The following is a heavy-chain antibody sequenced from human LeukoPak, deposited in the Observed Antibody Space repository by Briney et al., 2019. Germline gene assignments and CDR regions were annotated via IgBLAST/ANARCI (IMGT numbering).Heavy chain of an antibody. CDR3: ASHFQAPGDY. J-gene: IGHJ4*02. Sequence: SETLSLTCAVYGGSFSGYYWSWIRQPPGKGLEWIGEINHSGSTNYNPSLKSRVTISVDTSKNQLSLKLSSVTAADTAVYYCASHFQAPGDYWGQGTLVTVPS. D-gene: IGHD3-3*02. V-gene: IGHV4-34*01. CDR2: INHSGST. CDR1: GGSFSGYY.